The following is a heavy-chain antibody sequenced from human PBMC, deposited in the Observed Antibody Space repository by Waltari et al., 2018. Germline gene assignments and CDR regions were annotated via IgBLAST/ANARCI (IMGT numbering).Heavy chain of an antibody. CDR2: IKHSGST. CDR3: ARDPHQGVGTAMGNWFDP. CDR1: GGSFSGYY. Sequence: QLQLLEWGAGLLKTSWTLSLACSVYGGSFSGYYWRWIRPPPGKGLDGIGEIKHSGSTNYNPSRKSRVTISVDKSKSQCSLKLSAVSAADTAVYYCARDPHQGVGTAMGNWFDPWGQGTLVTVSS. V-gene: IGHV4-34*01. J-gene: IGHJ5*02. D-gene: IGHD5-18*01.